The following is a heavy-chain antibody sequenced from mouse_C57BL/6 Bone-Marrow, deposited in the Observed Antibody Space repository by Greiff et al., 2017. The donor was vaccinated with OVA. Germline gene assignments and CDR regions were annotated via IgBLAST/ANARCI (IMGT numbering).Heavy chain of an antibody. CDR1: GYTFTSYW. D-gene: IGHD3-2*02. CDR2: INPSNGGT. CDR3: ARGGGSSGFPYYFDY. Sequence: VQLQQPGTELVKPGASVKLSCKASGYTFTSYWMHWVKQRPGQGLEWIGNINPSNGGTNYNEKFKSKATLTVDKSSSTAYMQLSSLTSEDSAVYYCARGGGSSGFPYYFDYWGQGTTLTVSS. V-gene: IGHV1-53*01. J-gene: IGHJ2*01.